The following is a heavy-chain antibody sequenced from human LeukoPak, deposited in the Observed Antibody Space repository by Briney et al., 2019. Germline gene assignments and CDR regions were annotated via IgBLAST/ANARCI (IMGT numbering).Heavy chain of an antibody. D-gene: IGHD3-22*01. J-gene: IGHJ1*01. CDR1: GFTFSSYW. CDR2: IKSDGST. V-gene: IGHV3-74*01. Sequence: GGSLRLSSAASGFTFSSYWMHWVRQAPGKGLLWVSRIKSDGSTNYADSVKGRFTISRDNAKNTVSLQMNSLRAEDTGVYYCARAPSEIGGYYPEYFRHWGQGTLVTVSS. CDR3: ARAPSEIGGYYPEYFRH.